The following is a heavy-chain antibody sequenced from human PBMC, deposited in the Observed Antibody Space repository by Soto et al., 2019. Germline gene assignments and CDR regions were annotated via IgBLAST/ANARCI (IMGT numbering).Heavy chain of an antibody. V-gene: IGHV4-34*01. J-gene: IGHJ6*02. Sequence: SETLSITCAFYGGSFSVYYWSWIRQPPGKGLEWIGEINHSGSTNYNPSLKSRVTISVDTSKNQFSLKLSSVTAADTAVYYCARGRYYDFWSGPPSGGMDVSGQGTTVTVSS. CDR2: INHSGST. CDR1: GGSFSVYY. D-gene: IGHD3-3*01. CDR3: ARGRYYDFWSGPPSGGMDV.